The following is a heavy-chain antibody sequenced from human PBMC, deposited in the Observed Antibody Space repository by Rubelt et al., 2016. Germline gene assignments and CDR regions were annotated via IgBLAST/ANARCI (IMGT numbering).Heavy chain of an antibody. CDR2: INSDGSST. CDR3: ARDFNYGAMDA. V-gene: IGHV3-74*01. D-gene: IGHD3-16*01. Sequence: QVPGKGLVWVSRINSDGSSTSYVDSVKGRFTISRDNAKNTLYLQMNSLRDEDTGVYYCARDFNYGAMDAWGRGTTVTVSS. J-gene: IGHJ6*02.